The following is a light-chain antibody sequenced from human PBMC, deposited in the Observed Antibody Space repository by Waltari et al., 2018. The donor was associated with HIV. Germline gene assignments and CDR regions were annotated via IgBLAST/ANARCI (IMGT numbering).Light chain of an antibody. CDR2: QDT. CDR1: KLGDKY. CDR3: QAWVSNTAL. Sequence: SDELIQPPSVSVSPGQTANIPCSGHKLGDKYVSWYKQKAGQSLALVMYQDTKRPSGIPERFSGSNSGNTATLTISGTQAMDEADYYCQAWVSNTALFGGGTMLTVL. J-gene: IGLJ2*01. V-gene: IGLV3-1*01.